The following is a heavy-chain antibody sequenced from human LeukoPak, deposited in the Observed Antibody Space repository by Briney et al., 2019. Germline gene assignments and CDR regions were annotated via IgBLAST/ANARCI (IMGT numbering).Heavy chain of an antibody. Sequence: GGSLRLSCAASGFTFSKYPLHWVRQAPGEGLEWVSAISCSGGSTYYADSVKGRFTISRDNSKNTLYLQMNSLRAEDTAVYYCAKAQRGMIVVVITIDAFDIWGQGILVTVSS. CDR2: ISCSGGST. V-gene: IGHV3-23*01. D-gene: IGHD3-22*01. J-gene: IGHJ3*02. CDR1: GFTFSKYP. CDR3: AKAQRGMIVVVITIDAFDI.